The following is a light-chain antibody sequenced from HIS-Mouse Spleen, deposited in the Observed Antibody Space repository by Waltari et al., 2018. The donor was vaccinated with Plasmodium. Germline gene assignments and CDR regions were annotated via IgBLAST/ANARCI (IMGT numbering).Light chain of an antibody. J-gene: IGKJ2*01. CDR2: GAS. CDR1: QSVSSN. V-gene: IGKV3-15*01. Sequence: EIVMTQSPATLSVSPGERATLSCRASQSVSSNFAWYQQKPGQAPRLLIYGASTRATGIPARFSGSGSGTEFTLTISSLQSEDFAVYYCQQYNNWAPYTFGQGTKLEIK. CDR3: QQYNNWAPYT.